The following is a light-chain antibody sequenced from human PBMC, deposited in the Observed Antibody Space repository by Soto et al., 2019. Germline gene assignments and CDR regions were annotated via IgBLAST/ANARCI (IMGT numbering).Light chain of an antibody. V-gene: IGKV1-5*03. CDR2: KAS. CDR1: QSISSG. Sequence: IQMTQSPSPLSASVGDRVTITCRASQSISSGLAWYQQKRGKAPKLLVYKASSLESGGPSRFSGSGSGTEFPLTISSLQPDDFGTYYCQKYNSYSTFGQGTKVDIK. J-gene: IGKJ1*01. CDR3: QKYNSYST.